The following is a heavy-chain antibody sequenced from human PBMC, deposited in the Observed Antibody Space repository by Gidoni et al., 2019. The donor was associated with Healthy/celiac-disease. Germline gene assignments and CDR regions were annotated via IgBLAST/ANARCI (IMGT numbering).Heavy chain of an antibody. J-gene: IGHJ5*02. CDR1: GGSIRSSTYY. CDR3: ARGIPVDTAMVTTWFDP. Sequence: QLQLQESGPGLVKPSETLSLTCTVSGGSIRSSTYYWGWIRQPPGKGLEWIGSIYYSGSTYYNPSLKSRVTISVDTSKNQFSLKLSSVTAADTAVYYCARGIPVDTAMVTTWFDPWGQGTLVTVSS. V-gene: IGHV4-39*07. D-gene: IGHD5-18*01. CDR2: IYYSGST.